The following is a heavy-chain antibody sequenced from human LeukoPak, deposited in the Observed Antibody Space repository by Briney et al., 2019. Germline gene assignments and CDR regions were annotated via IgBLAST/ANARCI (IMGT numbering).Heavy chain of an antibody. CDR3: AKDLWAAAGTPSGDY. V-gene: IGHV3-33*06. Sequence: GGSLRLSCAASGFTFSSYGMHWVRQAPGKGLEWVAVIWYDGSNKYYADSVKGRFTISRDNSKNTLYLQMNSLRAEDTAVYYCAKDLWAAAGTPSGDYWGQGTLVTVSS. CDR2: IWYDGSNK. D-gene: IGHD6-13*01. J-gene: IGHJ4*02. CDR1: GFTFSSYG.